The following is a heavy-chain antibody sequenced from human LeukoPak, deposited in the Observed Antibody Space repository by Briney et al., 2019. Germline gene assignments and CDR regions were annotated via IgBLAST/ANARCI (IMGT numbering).Heavy chain of an antibody. CDR3: VADNPGLLPFDY. Sequence: GGSLRLSCAASGFTFSLYNLNWVRQAPGKGLEWVSSINSSSTYADSMKGRITISRDNAKNSLYLQMNSLRAEDTAVYYCVADNPGLLPFDYWGQGTLVTVSS. J-gene: IGHJ4*02. CDR2: INSSST. CDR1: GFTFSLYN. D-gene: IGHD1-26*01. V-gene: IGHV3-21*01.